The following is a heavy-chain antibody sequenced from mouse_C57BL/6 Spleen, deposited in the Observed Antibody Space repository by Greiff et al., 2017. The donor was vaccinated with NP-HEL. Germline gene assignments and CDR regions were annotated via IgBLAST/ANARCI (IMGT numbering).Heavy chain of an antibody. V-gene: IGHV2-6-1*01. J-gene: IGHJ4*01. CDR2: IWSDGST. Sequence: QVQLKESGPGLVAPSQSLSITCTVSGFSLTSYGVHWVRQPPGKGLEWLVVIWSDGSTTYNSALKSRLSISKDNSKSQVFLKMNSLQTDDTAMYYCARHERVGRVGYAMDYWGQGTSVTVSS. D-gene: IGHD4-1*01. CDR1: GFSLTSYG. CDR3: ARHERVGRVGYAMDY.